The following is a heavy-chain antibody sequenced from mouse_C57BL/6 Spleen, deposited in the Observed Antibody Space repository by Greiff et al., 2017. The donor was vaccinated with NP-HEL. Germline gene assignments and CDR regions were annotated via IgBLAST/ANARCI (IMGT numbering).Heavy chain of an antibody. Sequence: QVQLQQSGPELVKPGASVTISCTASGYAFSSSWMNWVKQRPGKGLEWIGRIYPGDGDTNYNGLFKGKATLTADTSSSTAYMQLSSLTSEDSAVYFCARSSWVYYFDYWGQGTTLTVSS. J-gene: IGHJ2*01. V-gene: IGHV1-82*01. CDR1: GYAFSSSW. D-gene: IGHD4-1*01. CDR3: ARSSWVYYFDY. CDR2: IYPGDGDT.